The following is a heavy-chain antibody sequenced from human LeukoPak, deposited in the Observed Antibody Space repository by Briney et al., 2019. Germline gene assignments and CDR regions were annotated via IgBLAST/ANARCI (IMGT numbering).Heavy chain of an antibody. J-gene: IGHJ4*02. CDR2: IRSEADGGTT. V-gene: IGHV3-15*01. D-gene: IGHD2-21*01. CDR1: GFSFNSAW. Sequence: PGGSLRHSCAASGFSFNSAWMHWIRQTPGKGLEWVGRIRSEADGGTTDCAAAVKGRFTISRDDSKNTLYLQMNSLKTEDTAVYYCTTGFFVVDQRWGQGTLVTVSS. CDR3: TTGFFVVDQR.